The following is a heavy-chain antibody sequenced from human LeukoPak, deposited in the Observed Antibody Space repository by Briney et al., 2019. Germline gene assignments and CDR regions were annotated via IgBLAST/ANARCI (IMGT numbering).Heavy chain of an antibody. CDR2: IKQDGSEK. D-gene: IGHD5-12*01. J-gene: IGHJ4*02. CDR3: ATLGAYDRFDS. Sequence: SGGSLRLSCAASGFTFSNYWMSWVRQAPGKGLEWVANIKQDGSEKLYVDSLKGRFTISRDNAKNSLYLQMNSLRAEDTAVYYCATLGAYDRFDSWGQGTLVTVSS. CDR1: GFTFSNYW. V-gene: IGHV3-7*05.